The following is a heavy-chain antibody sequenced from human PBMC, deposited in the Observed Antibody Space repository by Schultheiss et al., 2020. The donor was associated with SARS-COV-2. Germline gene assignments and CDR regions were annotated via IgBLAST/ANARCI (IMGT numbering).Heavy chain of an antibody. J-gene: IGHJ4*02. V-gene: IGHV4-31*02. CDR3: ARTMGYCSTTSCPYFDY. CDR2: IYYGGST. Sequence: SQTHSLTCAVYGGSFSGYYWSWIRQHPGKGLEWIGYIYYGGSTFYNPSLKSRVTMSVDTSKNQFSLMLSSVTAADTAVYYCARTMGYCSTTSCPYFDYWGQGTLVTVSS. CDR1: GGSFSGYY. D-gene: IGHD2-2*01.